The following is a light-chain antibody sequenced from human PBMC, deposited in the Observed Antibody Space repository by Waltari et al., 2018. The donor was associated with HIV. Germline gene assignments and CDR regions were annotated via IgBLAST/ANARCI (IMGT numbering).Light chain of an antibody. CDR2: EVS. V-gene: IGLV2-8*01. CDR1: SSDVGGYKY. CDR3: SSYAGSNNFGV. J-gene: IGLJ2*01. Sequence: SALTQPSFPSGSPGQSVTLSLPGTSSDVGGYKYFPWYQQHPGKAPKLMIYEVSKRPSGVPDRFSGSKSGNTASLTVSGLQAEDEADYYCSSYAGSNNFGVFGGGTKLTVL.